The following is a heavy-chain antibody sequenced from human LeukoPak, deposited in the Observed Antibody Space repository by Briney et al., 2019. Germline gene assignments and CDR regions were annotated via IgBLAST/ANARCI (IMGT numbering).Heavy chain of an antibody. D-gene: IGHD1-1*01. CDR2: ISGSGGST. V-gene: IGHV3-23*01. CDR3: ARDLDDHNTLPPIFQH. CDR1: GFTFSSYA. Sequence: QSGGSLRLSCAASGFTFSSYAMSWVRQAPGKGLEWVSAISGSGGSTYYADSVKGRFTISRDNSKNMLYLQMNSLRVEDTAVYYCARDLDDHNTLPPIFQHWGQGTLVSVSS. J-gene: IGHJ1*01.